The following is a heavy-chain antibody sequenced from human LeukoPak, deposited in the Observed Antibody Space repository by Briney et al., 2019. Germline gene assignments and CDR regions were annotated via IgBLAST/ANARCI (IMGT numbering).Heavy chain of an antibody. CDR2: ISSSSYT. CDR3: ARAPHYSNYGPYYYGMDV. Sequence: GGSLRLSCAASGFTFSSYAMSWVRQAPGKGLEWVSYISSSSYTNYADSVKGRFTISRDNAKNSLYLQMNSLRAEDTAVYYCARAPHYSNYGPYYYGMDVWGQGATVTVSS. CDR1: GFTFSSYA. D-gene: IGHD4-11*01. J-gene: IGHJ6*02. V-gene: IGHV3-21*05.